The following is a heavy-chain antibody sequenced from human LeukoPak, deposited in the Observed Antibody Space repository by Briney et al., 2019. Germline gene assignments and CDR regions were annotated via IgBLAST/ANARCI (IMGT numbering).Heavy chain of an antibody. CDR2: IRYDGSNK. Sequence: GGSLRLSCAASGFTFSSYGMHWVRQAPGKGLEWVAFIRYDGSNKYYADSVKGRFTISRDNSKNTLYLQMNSLRAEDTAVYYCAKDPSVVVVPGSWFDPWGQGTLVTVSS. D-gene: IGHD2-15*01. CDR1: GFTFSSYG. V-gene: IGHV3-30*02. CDR3: AKDPSVVVVPGSWFDP. J-gene: IGHJ5*02.